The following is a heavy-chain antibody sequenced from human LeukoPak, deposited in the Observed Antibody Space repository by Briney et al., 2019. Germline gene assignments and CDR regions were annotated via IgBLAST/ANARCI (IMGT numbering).Heavy chain of an antibody. V-gene: IGHV3-23*01. J-gene: IGHJ4*02. CDR3: ARGFSPTVVTPDY. D-gene: IGHD4-23*01. Sequence: GGSLRLSCAASGFTFSSYAMSWVRQAPGKGLEWVSAISGSGGSTYYADSVKGRFTISRDNSKNTLYLQMNSLRAEDTAVYYCARGFSPTVVTPDYWGQGTLVTVSS. CDR2: ISGSGGST. CDR1: GFTFSSYA.